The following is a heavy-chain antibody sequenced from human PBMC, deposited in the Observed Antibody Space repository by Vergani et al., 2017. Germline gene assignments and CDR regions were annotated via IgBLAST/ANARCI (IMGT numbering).Heavy chain of an antibody. V-gene: IGHV3-30*02. J-gene: IGHJ4*02. CDR2: IRYDGSNK. CDR1: GFTFSSYG. CDR3: AKDSVEEAVAGKDFDY. Sequence: QVQLVESGGGVVQPGGSLRLSCAASGFTFSSYGMHWVRQAPGKGLEWVAFIRYDGSNKYYADSVKGRFTISRDNSKNTLYLQMNSLRAEDTAVYYCAKDSVEEAVAGKDFDYWGQGTLVTVSS. D-gene: IGHD6-19*01.